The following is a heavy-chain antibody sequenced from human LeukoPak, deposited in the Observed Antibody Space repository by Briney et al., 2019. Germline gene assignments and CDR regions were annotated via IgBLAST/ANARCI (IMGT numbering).Heavy chain of an antibody. V-gene: IGHV4-59*01. CDR1: GGSISSYY. CDR3: ARVAGYFDL. J-gene: IGHJ2*01. Sequence: SENLSLTCTVSGGSISSYYWRWIRQPPGKGLEWIGYIYYSGSTNYNPSLKSRVTISVDTSKNQFSLKLSSVTAADTAVYYCARVAGYFDLWGRGTLVTVSS. CDR2: IYYSGST.